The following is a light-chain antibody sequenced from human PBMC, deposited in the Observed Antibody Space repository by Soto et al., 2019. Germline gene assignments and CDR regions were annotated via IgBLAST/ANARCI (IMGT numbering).Light chain of an antibody. CDR2: GAS. Sequence: EIVLTQSPDTLSLSPGERATLSCRASQSVSNSYLAWYQQKPGQAPRLLINGASGRATGIPDRFSGGESGTDFTLTISRLEPEDFAVYYCQQYGSPPLTFGPGTKVDIK. J-gene: IGKJ3*01. CDR1: QSVSNSY. CDR3: QQYGSPPLT. V-gene: IGKV3-20*01.